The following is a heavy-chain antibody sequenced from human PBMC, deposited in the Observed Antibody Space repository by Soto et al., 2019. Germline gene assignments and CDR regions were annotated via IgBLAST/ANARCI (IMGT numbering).Heavy chain of an antibody. CDR2: INHSGST. Sequence: QVQLQQWGAGLLKPSETLSLTCAVYGGSFSGYYWSWIRQPPGKGLEWSGEINHSGSTNYNPSLKYRVTISVDTSKNQFSLKLSSVTAADTAVYYCARRGDIVVVPAAIPYYYYGMDDWGQGTTVTVSS. J-gene: IGHJ6*02. CDR3: ARRGDIVVVPAAIPYYYYGMDD. CDR1: GGSFSGYY. D-gene: IGHD2-2*02. V-gene: IGHV4-34*01.